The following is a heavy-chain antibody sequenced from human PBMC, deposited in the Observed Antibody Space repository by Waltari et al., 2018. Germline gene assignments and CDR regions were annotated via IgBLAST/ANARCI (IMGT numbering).Heavy chain of an antibody. Sequence: QPQLQESGPGLEKPSETLSLTCTVSGGSITTRSYHWAWIRQTPGKGLEWIGSIHISGRTYYNPSRRSRVTMSVDTSNNQFSLKLTSVTAANTAVYYCARQPPTTVPTPRSPFDTWGQGTMVSVSS. V-gene: IGHV4-39*07. J-gene: IGHJ3*02. CDR3: ARQPPTTVPTPRSPFDT. D-gene: IGHD4-17*01. CDR2: IHISGRT. CDR1: GGSITTRSYH.